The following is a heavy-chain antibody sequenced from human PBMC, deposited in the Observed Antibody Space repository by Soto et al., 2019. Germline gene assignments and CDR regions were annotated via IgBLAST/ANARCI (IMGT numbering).Heavy chain of an antibody. J-gene: IGHJ6*02. CDR3: ARDNPDCSSTSCNRYYYYYGMDV. CDR2: IIPIFGTA. V-gene: IGHV1-69*13. Sequence: RASVKVSCKASGGTFSSYSISWVLQAPGQGLEWMGGIIPIFGTANYAQKFQGRVTITADESTSTAYMELSSLRSEDTAVYYCARDNPDCSSTSCNRYYYYYGMDVWGQGTTVTVSS. D-gene: IGHD2-2*01. CDR1: GGTFSSYS.